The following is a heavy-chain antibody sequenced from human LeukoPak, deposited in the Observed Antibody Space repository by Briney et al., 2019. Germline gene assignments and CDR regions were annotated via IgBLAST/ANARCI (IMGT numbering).Heavy chain of an antibody. Sequence: GGSLRPSCAASGFTFSDYYMSWIRQAPGKGLEWVSYISSSGSTIYYADSVKGRFTISRGNAKNSLYLQMNSLRAEDTAVYYCARAPTWIQLPNYWGQGTLVTVSS. D-gene: IGHD5-18*01. V-gene: IGHV3-11*01. CDR1: GFTFSDYY. CDR2: ISSSGSTI. CDR3: ARAPTWIQLPNY. J-gene: IGHJ4*02.